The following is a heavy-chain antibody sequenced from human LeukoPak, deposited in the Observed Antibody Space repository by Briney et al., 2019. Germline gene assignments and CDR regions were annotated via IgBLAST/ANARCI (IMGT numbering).Heavy chain of an antibody. CDR3: ARAEYSSGWYFYYFDY. J-gene: IGHJ4*02. V-gene: IGHV3-74*01. Sequence: PGGSLRLSCAASGFTFSSYWMHWVRQAPGKGLVWVSRINSDGSSTNYADSVKGRFTISRDNAKNTLYLQMNSLRAEDTAVYYCARAEYSSGWYFYYFDYWGQGTLVTVSS. CDR2: INSDGSST. D-gene: IGHD6-19*01. CDR1: GFTFSSYW.